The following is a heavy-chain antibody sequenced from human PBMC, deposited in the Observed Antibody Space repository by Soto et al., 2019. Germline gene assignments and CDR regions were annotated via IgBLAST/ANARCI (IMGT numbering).Heavy chain of an antibody. CDR3: ARDNGYNYGYYRWFDP. D-gene: IGHD5-18*01. V-gene: IGHV4-59*01. CDR2: IFYSGST. J-gene: IGHJ5*02. CDR1: GGSISNYY. Sequence: TSETLSLTCTVSGGSISNYYWSWIRQPPGKGLEWIGYIFYSGSTNYNPSLKSRVTISVDTSKNQFSLKLSSVTAADTAIYYCARDNGYNYGYYRWFDPWGQGTLVTVSS.